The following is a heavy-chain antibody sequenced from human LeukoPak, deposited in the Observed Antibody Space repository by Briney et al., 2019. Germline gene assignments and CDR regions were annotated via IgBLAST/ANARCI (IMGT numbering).Heavy chain of an antibody. CDR3: IKDMGFDLLKDAFDL. D-gene: IGHD1-26*01. V-gene: IGHV3-9*01. CDR1: GFSLDDYA. Sequence: TGGSLRLSCAASGFSLDDYAMHWVRQAPGQGLEWVSSTRWDGRNMAYAASVKGRFTISRDNAQNSLYLQMYSLKIEDTAFYYCIKDMGFDLLKDAFDLWGQGMLVTVSS. CDR2: TRWDGRNM. J-gene: IGHJ3*01.